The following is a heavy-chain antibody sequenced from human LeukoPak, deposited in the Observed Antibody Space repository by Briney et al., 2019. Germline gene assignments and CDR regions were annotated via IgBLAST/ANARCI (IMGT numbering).Heavy chain of an antibody. CDR3: ARGFRGDNFDY. J-gene: IGHJ4*02. Sequence: PSETLSLTCAVSGGSISSINWWTWVRQPPGKGLEWIGEIYHSGSTNYNPSLKSRVTISVDTSKNQFSLKLSSVTAADTAVYFCARGFRGDNFDYWGQGTLVTVSS. CDR1: GGSISSINW. D-gene: IGHD7-27*01. CDR2: IYHSGST. V-gene: IGHV4-4*02.